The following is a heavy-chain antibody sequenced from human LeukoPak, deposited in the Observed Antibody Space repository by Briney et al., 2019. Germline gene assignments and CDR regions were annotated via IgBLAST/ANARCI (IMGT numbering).Heavy chain of an antibody. CDR1: GYTFTSYY. CDR2: INPSGGST. J-gene: IGHJ4*02. V-gene: IGHV1-46*01. Sequence: VASVKVSCKASGYTFTSYYMHWVRQAPGQGLEWMGIINPSGGSTSYAQKFQGRVTMTRDMSTGTVYMELSSLRSEDTAVYYCARGQGVVYDFWSGYLFWGQGTLVTVSS. CDR3: ARGQGVVYDFWSGYLF. D-gene: IGHD3-3*01.